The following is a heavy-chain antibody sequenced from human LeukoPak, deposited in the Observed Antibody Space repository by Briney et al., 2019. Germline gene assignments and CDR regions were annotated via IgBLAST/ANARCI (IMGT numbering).Heavy chain of an antibody. J-gene: IGHJ6*03. V-gene: IGHV4-31*03. CDR1: GGSISSGGYY. Sequence: PSETLSLTCTVSGGSISSGGYYWSWIRQHPGKGLEWIGYIYYSGSIYYNPSLKSRVTISVDTSKNQFSLKLSSVTAADTAVYYCASSRFDGPAAETHYYYYYMDVWGKGTTVTVSS. CDR2: IYYSGSI. D-gene: IGHD2-2*01. CDR3: ASSRFDGPAAETHYYYYYMDV.